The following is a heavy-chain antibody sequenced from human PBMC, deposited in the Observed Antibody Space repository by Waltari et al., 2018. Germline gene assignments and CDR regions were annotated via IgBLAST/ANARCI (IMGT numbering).Heavy chain of an antibody. CDR1: GYSISSGYY. J-gene: IGHJ4*02. CDR2: IYHSWRT. Sequence: QVQLQESGPGLVKTSATLSLTCAVSGYSISSGYYWGWIRPPPGKGLEWIGSIYHSWRTYYNPSLKSRGTISVDTSKNQFSLKLSSVTAADTAVYYCARVPFGDYYDSYFDYWGQGTLVTVSS. V-gene: IGHV4-38-2*01. CDR3: ARVPFGDYYDSYFDY. D-gene: IGHD3-22*01.